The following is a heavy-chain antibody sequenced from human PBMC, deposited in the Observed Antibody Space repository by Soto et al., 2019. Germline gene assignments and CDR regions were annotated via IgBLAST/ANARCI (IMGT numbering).Heavy chain of an antibody. Sequence: SETLSLTCTVSGGSISSYYWSWIRQPPGKGLEWIGYIFYSGSTNYNPSLKSRVTISVDTSKNQFSLKLSSVTAADTAVYYCARAIYGFFEWHDLQSVYFAYCGQGTLVTVSS. CDR2: IFYSGST. CDR3: ARAIYGFFEWHDLQSVYFAY. CDR1: GGSISSYY. J-gene: IGHJ4*02. D-gene: IGHD3-3*01. V-gene: IGHV4-59*01.